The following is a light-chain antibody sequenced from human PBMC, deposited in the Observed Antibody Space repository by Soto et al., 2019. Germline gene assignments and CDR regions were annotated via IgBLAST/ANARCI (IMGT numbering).Light chain of an antibody. CDR1: QFVSSR. J-gene: IGKJ1*01. Sequence: DMVVTQSPATLSASPGERVTLSCRASQFVSSRLAWYQQRPGQVPRLLIYDTSTRAPGISARFSGSGSGTAFTLTISSLQSEDFAVYYCQEYIEWPPGMFGPGTTVDIK. V-gene: IGKV3-15*01. CDR2: DTS. CDR3: QEYIEWPPGM.